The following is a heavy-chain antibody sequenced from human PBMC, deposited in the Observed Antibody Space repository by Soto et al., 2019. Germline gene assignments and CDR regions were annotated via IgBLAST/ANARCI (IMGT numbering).Heavy chain of an antibody. D-gene: IGHD6-19*01. V-gene: IGHV4-4*07. CDR2: MSSSGVT. CDR3: ARALDSSGWYGDDAFDI. Sequence: PSATLSITSTVSGGTIINKYWSWIRKPAGKGLEWIGRMSSSGVTNYSPSFKSRVTMSVDMSKNQFSLKLSSVTATDAAVYYCARALDSSGWYGDDAFDIWGQGTMVTVSS. CDR1: GGTIINKY. J-gene: IGHJ3*02.